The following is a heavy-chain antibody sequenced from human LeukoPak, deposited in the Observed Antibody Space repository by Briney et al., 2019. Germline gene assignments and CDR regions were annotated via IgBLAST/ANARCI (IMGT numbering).Heavy chain of an antibody. Sequence: PGGSLRLSCAASGFTFDDYAMHWVRQAPGKGLEWVSLISWDGGSTYYADSVKGRFTISRDNSKNTLYLQMNSLRAEDTAVYYCARDLSGWELLGFDYWGQGTLVTVSS. V-gene: IGHV3-43D*04. D-gene: IGHD1-26*01. CDR1: GFTFDDYA. J-gene: IGHJ4*02. CDR2: ISWDGGST. CDR3: ARDLSGWELLGFDY.